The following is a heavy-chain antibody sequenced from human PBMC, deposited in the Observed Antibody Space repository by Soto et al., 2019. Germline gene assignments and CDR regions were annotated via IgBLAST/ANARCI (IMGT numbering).Heavy chain of an antibody. J-gene: IGHJ3*02. D-gene: IGHD6-13*01. Sequence: VQLLESGGGLVQPGGSLRLSCAASGFTFINYAMSWVRQAPGKGQEWVSTIGGGDGSTYYADSVKGRFTISRDNSNSALYLQMNSLRVGDTAIYYCAKGILVKPPGTRTFDIWGQGTMVIVSS. V-gene: IGHV3-23*01. CDR1: GFTFINYA. CDR3: AKGILVKPPGTRTFDI. CDR2: IGGGDGST.